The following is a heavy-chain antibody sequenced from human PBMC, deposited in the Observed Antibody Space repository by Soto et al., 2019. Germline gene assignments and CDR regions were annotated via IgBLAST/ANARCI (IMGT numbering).Heavy chain of an antibody. V-gene: IGHV4-34*01. J-gene: IGHJ4*02. CDR1: GGSFTGYY. D-gene: IGHD3-3*01. Sequence: QVHLQQWGAGLLKPSETLSLTCAVYGGSFTGYYWSWIRQPPGKGLEWIGEINHRGSTNYNPSLRTRVTISVDTSKNQFSLKLNSVTAADTAVYYCATSYFDFWSGYYRGYYFDYCGQGTLVTVFS. CDR3: ATSYFDFWSGYYRGYYFDY. CDR2: INHRGST.